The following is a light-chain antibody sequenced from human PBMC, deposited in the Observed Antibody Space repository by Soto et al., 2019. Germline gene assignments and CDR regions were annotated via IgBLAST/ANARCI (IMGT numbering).Light chain of an antibody. CDR2: DTS. CDR1: QTLSNSF. J-gene: IGKJ5*01. Sequence: ELVLTQSPVTLSLSPGERATLSCRASQTLSNSFIAWYQQKPGQAPRLLIYDTSSRATGVPDRYSASGSVTDFTLTISRLEPEDFAVFFCQQYGTSEIIFGQGTRLEIK. V-gene: IGKV3-20*01. CDR3: QQYGTSEII.